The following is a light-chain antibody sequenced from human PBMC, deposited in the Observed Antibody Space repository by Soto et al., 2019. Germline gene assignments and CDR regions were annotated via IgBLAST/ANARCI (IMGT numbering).Light chain of an antibody. Sequence: QSVLTQPPSASGTPGQRVTISCSGSRSNIGSNPVNWYQQLPGTAPKLLIDSNNQRPSGVPDRFSGSRSGTSASLAISGLQSEHEADYYCAAWDDSLYGRVFGTGTKLTVL. V-gene: IGLV1-44*01. CDR1: RSNIGSNP. CDR3: AAWDDSLYGRV. CDR2: SNN. J-gene: IGLJ1*01.